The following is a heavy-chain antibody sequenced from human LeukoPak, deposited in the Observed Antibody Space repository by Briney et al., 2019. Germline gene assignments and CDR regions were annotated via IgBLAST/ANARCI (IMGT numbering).Heavy chain of an antibody. CDR2: LSVIGGNT. D-gene: IGHD6-13*01. V-gene: IGHV3-23*01. Sequence: GGSLRLSCAASGFTFSTNDMSWVRQAPGKGLEWVSILSVIGGNTNYANSVKGRFTSSRDNSKNTLYLQMNSLRAEDTAVYYCAKEMESSTWYIDFWGQGTLVSVSS. J-gene: IGHJ4*02. CDR1: GFTFSTND. CDR3: AKEMESSTWYIDF.